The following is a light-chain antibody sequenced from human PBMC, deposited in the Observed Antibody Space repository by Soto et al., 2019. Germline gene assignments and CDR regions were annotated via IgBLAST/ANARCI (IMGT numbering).Light chain of an antibody. V-gene: IGKV1-5*03. CDR2: KAS. Sequence: DIQMTHSPSTLSASIGDRVTITCRASQSIGSWLAWYQQKPGKTPNLLIYKASRLETEVPSRFSGSGSGTEFTLTISSLQPDDFATYYCQQYSSSSRTFGQGTKVDIK. CDR3: QQYSSSSRT. J-gene: IGKJ1*01. CDR1: QSIGSW.